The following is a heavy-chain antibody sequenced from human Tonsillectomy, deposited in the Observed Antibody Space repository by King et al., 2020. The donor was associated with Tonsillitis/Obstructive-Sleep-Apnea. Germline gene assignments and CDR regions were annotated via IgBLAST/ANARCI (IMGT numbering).Heavy chain of an antibody. Sequence: AQLVQSGAEVKKPGESLKISCKGSGYSFTSYWIGWVRQMPGKGLEWMGIIYPGDSDTRYSPSFQGQGTISSDKSISTAYLQWSSLKAADTAMYYCARHLMEDTYGDYVERGPPPSLPYFDYWGQGTLVTVSS. J-gene: IGHJ4*02. CDR2: IYPGDSDT. CDR3: ARHLMEDTYGDYVERGPPPSLPYFDY. V-gene: IGHV5-51*01. D-gene: IGHD4-17*01. CDR1: GYSFTSYW.